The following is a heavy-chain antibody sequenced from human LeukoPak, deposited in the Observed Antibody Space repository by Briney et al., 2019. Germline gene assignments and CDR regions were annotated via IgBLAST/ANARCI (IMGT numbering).Heavy chain of an antibody. V-gene: IGHV4-61*09. CDR1: GGSIRSGSYY. CDR3: ARVYTVMGATTVDHYHYYMDV. Sequence: SQTLSLTRTVSGGSIRSGSYYWSWIRQPAGKGLEWIGHIYTRGTTNYNPSVKSRVTVSLDTSKNQISLKLSSVTAADTAIYYCARVYTVMGATTVDHYHYYMDVWGKGTTVTVSS. D-gene: IGHD5-18*01. J-gene: IGHJ6*03. CDR2: IYTRGTT.